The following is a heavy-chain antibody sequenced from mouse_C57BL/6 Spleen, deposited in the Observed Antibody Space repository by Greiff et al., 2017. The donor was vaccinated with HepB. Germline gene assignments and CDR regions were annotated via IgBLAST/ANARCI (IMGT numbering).Heavy chain of an antibody. Sequence: QVQLQQSGAELARPGASVKMSCKASGYTFPSYTMHWVKQRPGQGLEWIGYINPSSGYTKYNQKFKDKATLTADKSSSTAYMQLSSLTSEDSAVYYCARFADYDGSIPYAMDYWGQGTSVTVSS. V-gene: IGHV1-4*01. D-gene: IGHD1-1*01. J-gene: IGHJ4*01. CDR2: INPSSGYT. CDR3: ARFADYDGSIPYAMDY. CDR1: GYTFPSYT.